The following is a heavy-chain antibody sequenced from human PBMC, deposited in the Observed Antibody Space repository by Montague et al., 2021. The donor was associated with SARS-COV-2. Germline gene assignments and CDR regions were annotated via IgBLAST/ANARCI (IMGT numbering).Heavy chain of an antibody. V-gene: IGHV4-59*01. CDR3: ARRLDPSGTYYLPY. D-gene: IGHD3-10*01. J-gene: IGHJ4*02. CDR2: IHYRKSN. Sequence: SETLSLTCSVSGGSIGSYSWSCLRQPPGKGLEWIGHIHYRKSNTYSPPFKSRVTISIDTPKNQFSLKQSAVTAADAAVYYCARRLDPSGTYYLPYWGQGTLVTVSS. CDR1: GGSIGSYS.